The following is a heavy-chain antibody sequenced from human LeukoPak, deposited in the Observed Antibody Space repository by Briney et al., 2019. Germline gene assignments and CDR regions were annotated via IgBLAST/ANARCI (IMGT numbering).Heavy chain of an antibody. V-gene: IGHV4-31*03. CDR3: ARCYYDSSGYHYYYYYYGMDV. CDR1: GGSISSGGYY. D-gene: IGHD3-22*01. Sequence: SQTLSLTCTVSGGSISSGGYYWSWIRQHPGKGLEWIGYIYYSGSTYYNPSLKSRVTISVDTSKNQFPLKLSSVTAADTAVYYCARCYYDSSGYHYYYYYYGMDVWGQGTRVTVSS. CDR2: IYYSGST. J-gene: IGHJ6*02.